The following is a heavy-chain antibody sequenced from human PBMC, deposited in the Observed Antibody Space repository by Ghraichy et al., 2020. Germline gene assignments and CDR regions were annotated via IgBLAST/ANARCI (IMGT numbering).Heavy chain of an antibody. V-gene: IGHV3-53*01. CDR3: ARHLPRGGRAFDI. J-gene: IGHJ3*02. CDR2: IYSGGST. CDR1: GFTVSSNY. D-gene: IGHD3-16*01. Sequence: GGSLRLSCAASGFTVSSNYMSWVRQAPGKGLEWVSVIYSGGSTYYADSVKGRFTISRDNSKNTLYLQMNSLRAEDTAVYYCARHLPRGGRAFDIWGQGTMVTVSS.